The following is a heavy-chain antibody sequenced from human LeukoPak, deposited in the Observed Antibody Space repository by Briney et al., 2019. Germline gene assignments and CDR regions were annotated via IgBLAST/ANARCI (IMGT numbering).Heavy chain of an antibody. D-gene: IGHD5-18*01. CDR1: GGTFSSYA. Sequence: SVKVSCKASGGTFSSYAISWVRQAPGQGLEWMGGIIPIFGTANYAQKFQGRVTITADESTSTAYMELSSLRSEDTAVYYCARDGYSYGYGHHNFDYWGQGTLVTVSS. CDR2: IIPIFGTA. CDR3: ARDGYSYGYGHHNFDY. J-gene: IGHJ4*02. V-gene: IGHV1-69*13.